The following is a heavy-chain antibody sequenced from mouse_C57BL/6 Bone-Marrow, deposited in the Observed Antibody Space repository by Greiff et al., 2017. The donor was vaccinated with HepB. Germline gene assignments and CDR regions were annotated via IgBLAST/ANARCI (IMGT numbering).Heavy chain of an antibody. Sequence: VKLQESGAELVRPGSSVKLSCKASGYTFTSYWMDWVKQRPGQGLEWIGNIYPSDSETHYNQKFKDKATLTVDKSSSTAYMQLSSLTSEDSAVYYCARMITTRFDYWGQGTTLTVSS. V-gene: IGHV1-61*01. CDR1: GYTFTSYW. J-gene: IGHJ2*01. D-gene: IGHD2-4*01. CDR2: IYPSDSET. CDR3: ARMITTRFDY.